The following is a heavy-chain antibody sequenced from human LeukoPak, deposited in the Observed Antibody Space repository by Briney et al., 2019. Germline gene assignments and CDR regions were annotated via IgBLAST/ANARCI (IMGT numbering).Heavy chain of an antibody. CDR3: ASHYYDSSGYVY. Sequence: SVKVSCKASGGTFSSYAISWVRQAPGQGLEWMGRIIPILGIANYAQKFQGRVTITADKSTSTAYMELSSLRSEDTAVYYCASHYYDSSGYVYWGQGTLVTVSS. CDR2: IIPILGIA. D-gene: IGHD3-22*01. J-gene: IGHJ4*02. CDR1: GGTFSSYA. V-gene: IGHV1-69*04.